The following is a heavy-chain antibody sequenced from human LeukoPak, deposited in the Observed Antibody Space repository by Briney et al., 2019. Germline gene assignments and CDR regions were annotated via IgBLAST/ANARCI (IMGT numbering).Heavy chain of an antibody. CDR3: ARQFGFRDFWSGYGNWFDP. Sequence: SETLSLTCTVSGGSISSSSYYWGWIRQPPGKGLEWIGSIYYSGSTYYNPSLKSRVTISVDTPKNQFSLKLSSVTAADTAVYYCARQFGFRDFWSGYGNWFDPWGQGTLVTVSS. D-gene: IGHD3-3*01. V-gene: IGHV4-39*01. CDR2: IYYSGST. CDR1: GGSISSSSYY. J-gene: IGHJ5*02.